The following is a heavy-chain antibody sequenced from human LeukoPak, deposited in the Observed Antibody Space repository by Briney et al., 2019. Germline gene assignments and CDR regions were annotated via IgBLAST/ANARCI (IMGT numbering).Heavy chain of an antibody. CDR1: GGSISNTNW. D-gene: IGHD3-22*01. CDR3: AREGYYDSSGYSGFDY. Sequence: SGTLSLTCGVSGGSISNTNWWTWVRQPPGKGLEWIGEVNLQGSTNYNPSLKSRVAISVDKSENHISLKLTSVTAADTAVYYCAREGYYDSSGYSGFDYWGQGTLVTVSS. CDR2: VNLQGST. J-gene: IGHJ4*02. V-gene: IGHV4-4*02.